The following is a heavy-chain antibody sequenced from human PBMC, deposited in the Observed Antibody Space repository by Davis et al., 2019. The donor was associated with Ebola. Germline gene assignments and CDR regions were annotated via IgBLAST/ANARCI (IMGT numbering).Heavy chain of an antibody. CDR3: ARDLAGKDAFDI. J-gene: IGHJ3*02. Sequence: SETLSLTCTVSGDSISSSSYYWGWIRQPPGKGLEWIGSIYYSGSTYYNPSLKSRVTISVDTPENQFSLKLSSVTAADTAIYYCARDLAGKDAFDIWGQGTMVTVS. CDR2: IYYSGST. CDR1: GDSISSSSYY. V-gene: IGHV4-39*07. D-gene: IGHD1-26*01.